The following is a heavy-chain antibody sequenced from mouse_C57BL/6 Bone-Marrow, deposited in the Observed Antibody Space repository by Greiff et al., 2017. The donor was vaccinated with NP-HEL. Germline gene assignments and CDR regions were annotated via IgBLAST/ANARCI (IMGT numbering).Heavy chain of an antibody. V-gene: IGHV14-4*01. Sequence: VQLKESGAELVRPGASVKLSCTASGFNIKDDYMHWVKQRPEQGLEWIGWIDPENGDTEYASKVQGKATITADTSSNTAYLQLSSLTSEDTAVYYCTRITTVVGWYFDVWGTGTTVTVSS. D-gene: IGHD1-1*01. J-gene: IGHJ1*03. CDR1: GFNIKDDY. CDR2: IDPENGDT. CDR3: TRITTVVGWYFDV.